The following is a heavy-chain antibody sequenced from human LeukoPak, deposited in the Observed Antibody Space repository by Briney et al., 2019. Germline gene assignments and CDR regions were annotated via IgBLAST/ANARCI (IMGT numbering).Heavy chain of an antibody. J-gene: IGHJ4*02. CDR3: ARSVVTMVRGSMGY. D-gene: IGHD3-10*01. CDR1: GYTFTGYY. CDR2: INPNSGGT. Sequence: ASVKVSCKASGYTFTGYYMHWVRQAPGQGLEWMGWINPNSGGTNYAQKFQGRVTMTRDTSISTAYMELSRLRSDDTAVYYCARSVVTMVRGSMGYWGQGTLVTVSS. V-gene: IGHV1-2*02.